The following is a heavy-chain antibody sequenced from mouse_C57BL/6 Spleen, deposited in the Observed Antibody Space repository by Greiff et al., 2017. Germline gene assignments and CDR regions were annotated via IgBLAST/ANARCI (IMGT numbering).Heavy chain of an antibody. D-gene: IGHD1-1*01. CDR3: AREGNYECFDY. CDR2: IDPSDSET. CDR1: GYTFTSYW. V-gene: IGHV1-52*01. J-gene: IGHJ2*01. Sequence: QVQLKQPGAELVRPGSSVKLSCKASGYTFTSYWMHWVKQRPIQGLEWIGNIDPSDSETHYNQKFKDKATLTVDKSSSTTYMQLSSLPTDDAAVDYCAREGNYECFDYWGQGTTLTVSS.